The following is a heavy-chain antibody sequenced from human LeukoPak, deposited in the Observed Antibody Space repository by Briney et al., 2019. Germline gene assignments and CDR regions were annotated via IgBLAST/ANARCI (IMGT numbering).Heavy chain of an antibody. CDR3: ARDPATVTSAELTYDY. J-gene: IGHJ4*02. V-gene: IGHV1-46*01. CDR2: INPSGGST. CDR1: GYTFTSYY. Sequence: ASVKVSCKASGYTFTSYYMHWMRQAPGQGLEWMGIINPSGGSTSYAQKFQGRVTMTRDTSTSTVYMELSSLRSEDTAVYYCARDPATVTSAELTYDYWGQGTLVTVSS. D-gene: IGHD4-17*01.